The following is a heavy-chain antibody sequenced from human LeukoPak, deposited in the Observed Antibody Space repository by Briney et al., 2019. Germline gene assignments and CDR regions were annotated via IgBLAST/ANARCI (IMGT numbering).Heavy chain of an antibody. D-gene: IGHD6-6*01. CDR3: ARVRIAARRGYYYYGMDV. J-gene: IGHJ6*02. Sequence: ASGKVSCKASGYTFTSYYMHWVRQAPGQGLEWMGIINPSGGSTSYAQKFQGRVTMTRDTSTSTVYMELSSLRSEDTAVYYCARVRIAARRGYYYYGMDVWGQGTTVTVSS. CDR2: INPSGGST. V-gene: IGHV1-46*01. CDR1: GYTFTSYY.